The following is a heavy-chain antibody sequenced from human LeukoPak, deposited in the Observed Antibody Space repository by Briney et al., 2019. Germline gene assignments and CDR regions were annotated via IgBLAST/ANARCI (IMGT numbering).Heavy chain of an antibody. CDR2: INPNSGGT. CDR1: GYTFTGYY. V-gene: IGHV1-2*02. CDR3: ARATYASSGYYYVGY. D-gene: IGHD3-22*01. J-gene: IGHJ4*02. Sequence: GASVKVSCKASGYTFTGYYMHWVRQAPGQGLEWMGWINPNSGGTNYAQKFQGRVTMTRDTSISTAYMELSRLRSDDTAVYYCARATYASSGYYYVGYWGQGTLVTVSS.